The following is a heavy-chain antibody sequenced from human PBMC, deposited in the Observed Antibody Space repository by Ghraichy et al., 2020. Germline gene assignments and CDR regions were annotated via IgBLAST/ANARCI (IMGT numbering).Heavy chain of an antibody. D-gene: IGHD3-22*01. Sequence: ESLNISCAVYGGSFSGYYWSWIRQPPGKGLEWIGEINHSGSTNYNPSLKSRVTISVDTSKNQFSLKLSSVTAADTAVYYCATFPRGTYYYDSSGYSGGRFDYWGQGTLVTVSS. CDR2: INHSGST. CDR3: ATFPRGTYYYDSSGYSGGRFDY. CDR1: GGSFSGYY. V-gene: IGHV4-34*01. J-gene: IGHJ4*02.